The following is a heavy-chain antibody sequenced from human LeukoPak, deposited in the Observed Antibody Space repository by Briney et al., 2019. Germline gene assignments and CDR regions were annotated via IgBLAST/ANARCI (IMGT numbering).Heavy chain of an antibody. V-gene: IGHV3-21*01. CDR3: ARRTYCSSTSCPVRAFDI. Sequence: GGSLRLSCAASGFTFSSYSMNWVRQAPGKGLEWVSSISSSSSCIYYADSVKGRFTISRDNAKNSLYLQMNSLRAEDTAVYYCARRTYCSSTSCPVRAFDIWGQGTMVTVSS. D-gene: IGHD2-2*01. J-gene: IGHJ3*02. CDR2: ISSSSSCI. CDR1: GFTFSSYS.